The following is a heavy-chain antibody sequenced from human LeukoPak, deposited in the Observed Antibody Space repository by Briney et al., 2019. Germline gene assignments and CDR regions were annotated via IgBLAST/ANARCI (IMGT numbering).Heavy chain of an antibody. CDR1: GGSISSSS. Sequence: PSETLSLTCTVSGGSISSSSYYWGWIRQPPGKGLEWVSSISSTSSHKHYPDSLKGRFTISRDNAEDSLYLQMDSLRAEDTAVYYCARANVEDSRWSYEYNWFDPWGQGTLVTVSS. J-gene: IGHJ5*02. D-gene: IGHD6-13*01. CDR3: ARANVEDSRWSYEYNWFDP. V-gene: IGHV3-21*01. CDR2: ISSTSSHK.